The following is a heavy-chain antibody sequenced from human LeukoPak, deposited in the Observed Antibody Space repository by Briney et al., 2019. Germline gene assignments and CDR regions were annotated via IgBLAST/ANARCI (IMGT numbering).Heavy chain of an antibody. CDR2: IWYDGSNK. V-gene: IGHV3-33*08. CDR1: GFPYSDRW. CDR3: ARDRGFDY. D-gene: IGHD3-10*01. J-gene: IGHJ4*02. Sequence: GGSLRLSCAASGFPYSDRWMSWIRQAPGKGLEWVAVIWYDGSNKYYADSVKGRFTISRDNSKNTLYLQMNSLRAEDTAVYYCARDRGFDYWGQGTLVTVSS.